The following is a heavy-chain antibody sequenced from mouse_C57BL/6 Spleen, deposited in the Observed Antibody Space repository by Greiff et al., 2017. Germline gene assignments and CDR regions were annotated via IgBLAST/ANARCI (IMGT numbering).Heavy chain of an antibody. Sequence: VQLHQSGPELVKPGASVKISCKASGYAFSSSWMNWVKQRPGKGLEWIGRIYPGDGDTNYNGKFKGKATLTADKSSSTSYMQLSSLTSEDSAVYFCAREDTTDYAMDYWGQGTSVTVSS. CDR1: GYAFSSSW. V-gene: IGHV1-82*01. J-gene: IGHJ4*01. CDR2: IYPGDGDT. CDR3: AREDTTDYAMDY. D-gene: IGHD1-1*01.